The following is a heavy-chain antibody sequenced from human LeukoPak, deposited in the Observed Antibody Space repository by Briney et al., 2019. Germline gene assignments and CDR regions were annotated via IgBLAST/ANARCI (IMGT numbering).Heavy chain of an antibody. V-gene: IGHV3-48*01. J-gene: IGHJ5*02. D-gene: IGHD3-10*02. CDR1: GFTFSRYS. CDR2: ITPSGNNK. CDR3: ARGPPVFGELPNFDP. Sequence: GGSLRLSCAVSGFTFSRYSLHWVRQAPGKGLEWISYITPSGNNKYYSDSVKGRFTISRDNAKNSVYLQMDSLRAEDTAVYYCARGPPVFGELPNFDPWGQGTLVTVSS.